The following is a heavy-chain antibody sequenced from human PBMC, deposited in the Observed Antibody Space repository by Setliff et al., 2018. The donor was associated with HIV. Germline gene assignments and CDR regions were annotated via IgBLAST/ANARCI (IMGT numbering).Heavy chain of an antibody. CDR1: GYTFTSYD. CDR3: ARAQQQLVLPSFYYYYYMDV. V-gene: IGHV1-8*02. D-gene: IGHD6-13*01. Sequence: ASVKVSCKASGYTFTSYDINWVRQATGQGLEWMGWMNPNSGNTGYAQKFQGRVTMTRNTSISTAYMELSSLRSEETAVYYCARAQQQLVLPSFYYYYYMDVWGKGTTVTVSS. J-gene: IGHJ6*03. CDR2: MNPNSGNT.